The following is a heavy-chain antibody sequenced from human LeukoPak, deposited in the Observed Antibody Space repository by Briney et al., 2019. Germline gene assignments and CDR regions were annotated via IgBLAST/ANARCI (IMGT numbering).Heavy chain of an antibody. CDR2: IYYSGTT. J-gene: IGHJ4*02. V-gene: IGHV4-59*01. Sequence: PSETLSLTCAVYGGSFSGYYWSWIRQPPGKGLEWIGYIYYSGTTNYNPSLKSRVTISVDTSKNQFSLKLSSVTAADTAVYYCARGVYTAAARYGYWGQGTLVTVSS. CDR1: GGSFSGYY. CDR3: ARGVYTAAARYGY. D-gene: IGHD6-13*01.